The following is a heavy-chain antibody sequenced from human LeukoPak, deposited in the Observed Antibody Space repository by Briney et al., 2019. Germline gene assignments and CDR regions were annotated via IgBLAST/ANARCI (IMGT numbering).Heavy chain of an antibody. J-gene: IGHJ6*02. V-gene: IGHV3-48*02. CDR3: ARLYGMDV. Sequence: PGGSLRLSCAASGCTFSSYRMNWVRQAPGKGLEWVSYISSSSSTIYYADSVKGRFTISRDNAKNSLHLQMNSLRDEDTAVYYCARLYGMDVWGQGTTVTVSS. CDR2: ISSSSSTI. CDR1: GCTFSSYR.